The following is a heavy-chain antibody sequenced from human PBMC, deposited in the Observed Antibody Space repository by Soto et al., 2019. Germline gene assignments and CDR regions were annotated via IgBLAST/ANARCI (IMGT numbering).Heavy chain of an antibody. CDR3: AKDGGAFTLVGGAPFRNYYYGRDV. CDR2: ISYDGSNK. CDR1: GFTFSSYG. V-gene: IGHV3-30*18. Sequence: LRLSCAASGFTFSSYGMHWVRQAPGKGLEWVAVISYDGSNKYYADSVKGRFTISRDNSKNTLYLQMNSLRAEDTAVYYCAKDGGAFTLVGGAPFRNYYYGRDVGGKGTRVTAS. D-gene: IGHD3-10*01. J-gene: IGHJ6*04.